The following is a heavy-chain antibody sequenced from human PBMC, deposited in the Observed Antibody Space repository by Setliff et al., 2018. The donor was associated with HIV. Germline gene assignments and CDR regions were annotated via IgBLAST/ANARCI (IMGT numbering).Heavy chain of an antibody. Sequence: SVKVSCKASGYTFSTYAISWVRQAPGQGLEWMGIINPSGDRTTYTKKFQGRVTITADKSTSTAYMDLGSLRYEDTAVYYCARDPFGELAGLTLGWYFDIWGRGTLVTVSS. CDR2: INPSGDRT. J-gene: IGHJ2*01. CDR1: GYTFSTYA. V-gene: IGHV1-69*04. CDR3: ARDPFGELAGLTLGWYFDI. D-gene: IGHD3-10*01.